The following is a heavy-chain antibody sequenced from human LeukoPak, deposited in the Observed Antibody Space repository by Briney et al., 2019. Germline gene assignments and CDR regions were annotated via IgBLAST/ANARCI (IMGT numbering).Heavy chain of an antibody. CDR3: ARGPAVGSDWFDP. Sequence: SETLSLTCTVSGGSISSYYWSWIRQPPGKGLEWIGYIYYSGSTNYNPSLKSRVTISVDTSKNQFSLKLSSVTAADTAVYYCARGPAVGSDWFDPWGQGTLVTVSS. V-gene: IGHV4-59*01. CDR1: GGSISSYY. D-gene: IGHD3-16*01. J-gene: IGHJ5*02. CDR2: IYYSGST.